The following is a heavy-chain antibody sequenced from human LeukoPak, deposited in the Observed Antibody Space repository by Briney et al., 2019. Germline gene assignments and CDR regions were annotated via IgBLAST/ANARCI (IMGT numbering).Heavy chain of an antibody. D-gene: IGHD3-3*01. CDR3: ARESGSGYYFDY. CDR1: GGSISSYY. J-gene: IGHJ4*02. CDR2: IYYSGST. V-gene: IGHV4-59*01. Sequence: PSGTLSLTCTVSGGSISSYYWSWIRQPPGKGLEWIGYIYYSGSTNYNPSLKSRVTISVDTSKDQFSLKLSSVTAADTAVYYCARESGSGYYFDYWGQGTLVTVSS.